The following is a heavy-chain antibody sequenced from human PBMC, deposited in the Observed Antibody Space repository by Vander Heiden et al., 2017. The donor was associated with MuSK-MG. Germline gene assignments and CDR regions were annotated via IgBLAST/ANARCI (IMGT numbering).Heavy chain of an antibody. J-gene: IGHJ6*02. CDR1: GGSFSGYY. D-gene: IGHD2-15*01. CDR2: INHSGST. V-gene: IGHV4-34*01. CDR3: ARRVPILYWGGPDYYYGMDV. Sequence: QVQLQQWGAGLLKPSETLSLTCAVYGGSFSGYYWRWIRQPPGKGLEWIGEINHSGSTNYNPSLKSRVTISVDTSKNQFSLKLSSVTAADTAVYYCARRVPILYWGGPDYYYGMDVWGQGTTVTVSS.